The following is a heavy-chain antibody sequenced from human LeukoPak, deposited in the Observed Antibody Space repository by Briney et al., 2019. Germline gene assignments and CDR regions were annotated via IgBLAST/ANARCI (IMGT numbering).Heavy chain of an antibody. J-gene: IGHJ4*02. V-gene: IGHV3-30*04. CDR3: ARPWLASYDFWSGPFDY. D-gene: IGHD3-3*01. CDR2: ISYDGSNK. CDR1: GFTFSSYA. Sequence: PGGSLRLSCAASGFTFSSYAMHWVRQAPGKGLEWVAVISYDGSNKYYAGSVKGRFTISRDNSKNTLYLQMNSLRAEDTAVYYCARPWLASYDFWSGPFDYWGQGTLVTVSS.